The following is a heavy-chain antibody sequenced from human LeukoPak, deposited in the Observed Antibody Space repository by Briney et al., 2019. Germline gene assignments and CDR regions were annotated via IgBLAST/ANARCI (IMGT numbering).Heavy chain of an antibody. CDR2: INSDGSST. CDR3: GREAVAGLIDP. D-gene: IGHD6-19*01. Sequence: GGSLRLSCAASGFTFSNYWMHWVRQAPGEGLVWVSRINSDGSSTSYADSVKGRFTISRDNAKNTLYLQMNSLRVEDTAVYYCGREAVAGLIDPWGQGTLVTVSS. CDR1: GFTFSNYW. V-gene: IGHV3-74*01. J-gene: IGHJ5*02.